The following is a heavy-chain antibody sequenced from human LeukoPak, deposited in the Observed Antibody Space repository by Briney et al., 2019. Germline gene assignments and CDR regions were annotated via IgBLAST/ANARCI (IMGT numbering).Heavy chain of an antibody. CDR3: ARGGKNYFDF. CDR1: GYRFTSYG. CDR2: ISAYDGET. V-gene: IGHV1-18*01. D-gene: IGHD1-26*01. J-gene: IGHJ4*02. Sequence: GGSVKVSCKASGYRFTSYGISWVREAPGRGHEWVGYISAYDGETRYAQKFQGRVTLTTDTSTGTVYMEMRRLRSDDTAVYYCARGGKNYFDFWGQGTLVTVSS.